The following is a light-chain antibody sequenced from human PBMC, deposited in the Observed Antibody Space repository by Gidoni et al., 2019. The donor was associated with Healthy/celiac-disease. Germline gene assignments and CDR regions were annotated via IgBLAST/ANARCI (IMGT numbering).Light chain of an antibody. Sequence: DIQMTPSPSSLSASVGARVTITCRASQSISSYLNWYQQKPGKAPKLLIYAASSLQSGVPSRFSGRGSGTEVTLTISSLQPEEFATYYCQQRYSTPPYTFXQXTKLEIK. V-gene: IGKV1-39*01. CDR3: QQRYSTPPYT. J-gene: IGKJ2*01. CDR1: QSISSY. CDR2: AAS.